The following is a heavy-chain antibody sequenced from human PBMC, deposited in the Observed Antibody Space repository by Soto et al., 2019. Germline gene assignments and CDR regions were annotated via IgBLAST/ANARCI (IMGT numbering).Heavy chain of an antibody. J-gene: IGHJ4*02. CDR1: GLTVSHNY. CDR2: IYSGGSI. D-gene: IGHD3-10*01. Sequence: GGSLRLSCVVSGLTVSHNYMSWVRQAPGKGLEWVSIIYSGGSIYYADSVKGRFTTSRDNSKKTVYLQMNSLRAEDTAVYYCAGEKATMVRGVAGPSQEVGVNQAYWGQGTLVTVSS. CDR3: AGEKATMVRGVAGPSQEVGVNQAY. V-gene: IGHV3-66*01.